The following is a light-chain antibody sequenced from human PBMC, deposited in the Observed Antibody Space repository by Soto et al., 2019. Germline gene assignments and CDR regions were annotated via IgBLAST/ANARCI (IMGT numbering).Light chain of an antibody. CDR3: MQALQTPLT. CDR2: LGS. V-gene: IGKV2-28*01. J-gene: IGKJ4*01. Sequence: DIVMTQSPLSLPVTPGEPASISCRSSQSLLHSDGYNYLDWFVQRPGQSPQLLICLGSSRASGVPDRFSGSGSGTDFTLKISRVEAEDVGVYYCMQALQTPLTFGGGTKVDIK. CDR1: QSLLHSDGYNY.